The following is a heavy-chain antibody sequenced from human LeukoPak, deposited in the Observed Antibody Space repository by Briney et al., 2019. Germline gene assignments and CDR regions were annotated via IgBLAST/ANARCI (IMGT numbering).Heavy chain of an antibody. CDR1: GFTLTSYG. CDR2: IQYDGSYK. Sequence: GGSLRLSCAASGFTLTSYGIHWVRQAPGKGLKWVTFIQYDGSYKNYADSVKGRFTISRDNSKNTLYLQMNSLRPEDTAVYYRAKDGGFYSFGYWGQGTLVTVSS. D-gene: IGHD3-16*01. J-gene: IGHJ4*02. V-gene: IGHV3-30*02. CDR3: AKDGGFYSFGY.